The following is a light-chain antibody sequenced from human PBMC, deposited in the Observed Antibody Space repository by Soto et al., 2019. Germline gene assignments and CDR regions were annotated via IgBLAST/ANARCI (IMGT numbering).Light chain of an antibody. V-gene: IGLV1-40*01. Sequence: QSVLTQPPSVSGAPGQRVTISCTGSSSNIGAGYDVHWYQQLPGTAPKLLIYGNSNRPSGVPDRFSCSKSGTSASLAITGRQAEDEADYYCRSYDSSLDVVFGGGTKLTVL. J-gene: IGLJ2*01. CDR1: SSNIGAGYD. CDR2: GNS. CDR3: RSYDSSLDVV.